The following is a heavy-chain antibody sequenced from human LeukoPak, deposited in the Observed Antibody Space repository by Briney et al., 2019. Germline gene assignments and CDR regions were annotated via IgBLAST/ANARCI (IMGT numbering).Heavy chain of an antibody. CDR2: MKPRGTT. J-gene: IGHJ4*02. CDR3: SQLSRGY. CDR1: GFSLSDAL. V-gene: IGHV3-15*01. Sequence: PGGSLRLSCAASGFSLSDALMSWVRQAPGKGLECVGRMKPRGTTEDGAPMNDRFIVSRDDSKNTLYLQMNSLKAEDTGLYYCSQLSRGYWGQGAQVTVSS. D-gene: IGHD2-15*01.